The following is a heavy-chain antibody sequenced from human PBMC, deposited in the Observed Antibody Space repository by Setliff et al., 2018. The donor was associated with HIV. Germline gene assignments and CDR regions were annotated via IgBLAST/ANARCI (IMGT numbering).Heavy chain of an antibody. CDR3: AKCSEMLGTPATSSGYYCGWFDP. CDR1: GYTFTSYG. Sequence: GASVKVSCKASGYTFTSYGISWLRQAPGRGLEWMGWISGYNGDTHSTQKFQGRVTMTTDTSTNTAYMEVRSLRSDDTAVYYCAKCSEMLGTPATSSGYYCGWFDPWGQGTLVTVSS. J-gene: IGHJ5*02. CDR2: ISGYNGDT. D-gene: IGHD3-22*01. V-gene: IGHV1-18*01.